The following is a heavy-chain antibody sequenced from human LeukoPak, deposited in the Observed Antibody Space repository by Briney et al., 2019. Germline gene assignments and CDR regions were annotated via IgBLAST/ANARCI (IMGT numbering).Heavy chain of an antibody. CDR3: ARDLESYYYGSGSYFTMGY. D-gene: IGHD3-10*01. CDR1: GFIFNSHS. CDR2: INSDGSST. V-gene: IGHV3-74*01. Sequence: GGSLRLSCAASGFIFNSHSMNWVRQAPGKGLVWVSRINSDGSSTSYADSVKGRFTISRDNAKNTLYLQMNSLRAEDTAVYYCARDLESYYYGSGSYFTMGYWGQGTLVTVSS. J-gene: IGHJ4*02.